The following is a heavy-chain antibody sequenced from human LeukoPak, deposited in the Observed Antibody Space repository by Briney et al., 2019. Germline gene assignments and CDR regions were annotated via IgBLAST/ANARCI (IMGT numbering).Heavy chain of an antibody. CDR2: IYYSGST. Sequence: PAETLSLTCTVSGGSISSSSYYWGWIRQPPGKGLEWIGSIYYSGSTYYNPSLKSRVTISVDTSKNQFSLKLSSVTAADTAVYYCARRSYGDYYYYYYMDVWGKGTTVTASS. D-gene: IGHD5-18*01. CDR1: GGSISSSSYY. CDR3: ARRSYGDYYYYYYMDV. V-gene: IGHV4-39*01. J-gene: IGHJ6*03.